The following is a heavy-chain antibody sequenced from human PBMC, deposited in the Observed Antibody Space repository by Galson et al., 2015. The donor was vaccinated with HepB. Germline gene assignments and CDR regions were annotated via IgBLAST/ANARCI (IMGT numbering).Heavy chain of an antibody. CDR2: ISYDGSNK. V-gene: IGHV3-30-3*01. Sequence: SLRLSCAASGFTFTRYAIHWVRQAPGKGLEWVAFISYDGSNKFYGEFVMGRFTISRDNSKNTVYVQMNRLKPEDTAVYYCARDMGKVTPNYFDYWGQGTLVTVSS. J-gene: IGHJ4*02. CDR3: ARDMGKVTPNYFDY. CDR1: GFTFTRYA. D-gene: IGHD2-21*02.